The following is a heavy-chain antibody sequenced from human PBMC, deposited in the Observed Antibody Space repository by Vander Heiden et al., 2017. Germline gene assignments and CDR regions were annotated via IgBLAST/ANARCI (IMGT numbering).Heavy chain of an antibody. Sequence: VQLVESGGGVVQPGRSLRLSCAASGATSGGEGMHWVRQAPGKGLEWGAVIWYDGSNKYYADSVKGRFTISRDNSKNTLYLQMNSLRAEDTAVYYCARDGGYSSGKYYFDYWGQGTLVTVSS. J-gene: IGHJ4*02. D-gene: IGHD6-19*01. CDR1: GATSGGEG. CDR2: IWYDGSNK. CDR3: ARDGGYSSGKYYFDY. V-gene: IGHV3-33*01.